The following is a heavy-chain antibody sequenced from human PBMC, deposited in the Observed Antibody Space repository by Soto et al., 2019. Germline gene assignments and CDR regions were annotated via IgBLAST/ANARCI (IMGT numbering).Heavy chain of an antibody. CDR2: ISYDGSNK. Sequence: QVQLVESGGGVVQPGRSLRLSCAASGFTFSSYAMHWVRQAPGKGLEWVAVISYDGSNKYYADSVKGRFTISRDNSKNALYLQMNSLRAEDTAVYYCARGSPEPLLTGTRIWDCDLWGRGTLFTAAS. CDR1: GFTFSSYA. J-gene: IGHJ2*01. V-gene: IGHV3-30-3*01. CDR3: ARGSPEPLLTGTRIWDCDL. D-gene: IGHD1-7*01.